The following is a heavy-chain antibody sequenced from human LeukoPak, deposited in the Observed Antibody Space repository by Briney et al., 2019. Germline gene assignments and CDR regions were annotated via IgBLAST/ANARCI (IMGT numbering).Heavy chain of an antibody. Sequence: PGRSLRLSRAASGFTFSSYAMRWVRQAPGKRLEWVAVITYDGSNKYYADSVKGRFTLPRDNSKNTLYLQMNSLRAEDTAVYYCARVVEMATIGVDYWGQGTLVTVSS. V-gene: IGHV3-30*01. J-gene: IGHJ4*02. CDR1: GFTFSSYA. CDR3: ARVVEMATIGVDY. D-gene: IGHD5-24*01. CDR2: ITYDGSNK.